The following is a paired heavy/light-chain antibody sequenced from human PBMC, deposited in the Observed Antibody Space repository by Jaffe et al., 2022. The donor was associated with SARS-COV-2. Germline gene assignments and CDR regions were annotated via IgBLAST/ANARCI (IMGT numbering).Heavy chain of an antibody. Sequence: QVHLVQSGAEVKKPGASVKVSCKASGYTFTSYGINWVRQAPGQGLEWMGWINPYNGDTNLAQKFQGRVTMTADTSTTTAYMELRTLRSDDTAVYYCARGYCSGGTCYHDISWFDPWGQGTLVSVSS. V-gene: IGHV1-18*01. J-gene: IGHJ5*02. D-gene: IGHD2-15*01. CDR1: GYTFTSYG. CDR2: INPYNGDT. CDR3: ARGYCSGGTCYHDISWFDP.
Light chain of an antibody. CDR2: KDN. V-gene: IGLV3-25*03. CDR3: HSAHSSGVV. Sequence: SYELTQPPSVSVSPGQTAEITCSGDALPKQYVYWYQQKPGQAPVLVIYKDNQRPSGIPERISGSSSGTTATLTISGVQAEDEADYYCHSAHSSGVVFGGGTKLTVL. J-gene: IGLJ2*01. CDR1: ALPKQY.